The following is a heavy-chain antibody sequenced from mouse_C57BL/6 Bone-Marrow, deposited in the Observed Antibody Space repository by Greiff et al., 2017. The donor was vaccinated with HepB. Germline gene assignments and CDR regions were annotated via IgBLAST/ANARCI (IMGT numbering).Heavy chain of an antibody. CDR3: ARSYGSPYYFDY. CDR2: ISYSGST. J-gene: IGHJ2*01. Sequence: EVNLVESGPGLAKPSQTLSLTCSVTGYSITSYYWNWIRKFPGNKLEYMGYISYSGSTYYNPSLKSRISITRDTSKNQYYLQLNSVTTEDTATYYCARSYGSPYYFDYWGQGTTLTVSS. D-gene: IGHD1-1*01. V-gene: IGHV3-8*01. CDR1: GYSITSYY.